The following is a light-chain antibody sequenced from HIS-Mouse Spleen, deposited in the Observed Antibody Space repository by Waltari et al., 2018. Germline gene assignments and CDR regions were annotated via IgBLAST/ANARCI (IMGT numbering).Light chain of an antibody. Sequence: QSALTQPASVSGSHGQSNTISCTGPSTDVVGYNSVSLSPLHPGTAPILMIYDVSNRPSGVSNRFSGSKSGNTASLTISGLQAEDEADYYCSSYTSSSTYVFGTGTKVTVL. CDR2: DVS. J-gene: IGLJ1*01. CDR1: STDVVGYNS. V-gene: IGLV2-14*03. CDR3: SSYTSSSTYV.